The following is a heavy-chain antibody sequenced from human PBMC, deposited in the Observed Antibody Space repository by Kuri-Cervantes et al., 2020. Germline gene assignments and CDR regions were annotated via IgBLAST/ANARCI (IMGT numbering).Heavy chain of an antibody. CDR3: AQDPRGYSSNWYSAF. CDR1: GFTFSSYA. J-gene: IGHJ4*02. CDR2: ISGSGVST. D-gene: IGHD6-13*01. V-gene: IGHV3-23*01. Sequence: GESLKISCAASGFTFSSYAMSWVRQAPGKGLQWVSGISGSGVSTYYADSVKGRFTISRDNSKNTLYLQMNSLRAEDTAVYYCAQDPRGYSSNWYSAFWGQGTLVTVSS.